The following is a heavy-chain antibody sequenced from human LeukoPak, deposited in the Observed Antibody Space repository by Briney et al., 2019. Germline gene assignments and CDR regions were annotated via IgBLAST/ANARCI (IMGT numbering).Heavy chain of an antibody. CDR1: GFTFGSYA. Sequence: GGSLRLSCAASGFTFGSYAMNWVRQAPGKGLEWVAVISSDGSNKFYVDSVKGRFTISRDNPKNTASLQMNSLKTEDTAVYYCTHAFYIWGQGIMVTVSS. V-gene: IGHV3-30*03. J-gene: IGHJ3*02. CDR3: THAFYI. CDR2: ISSDGSNK.